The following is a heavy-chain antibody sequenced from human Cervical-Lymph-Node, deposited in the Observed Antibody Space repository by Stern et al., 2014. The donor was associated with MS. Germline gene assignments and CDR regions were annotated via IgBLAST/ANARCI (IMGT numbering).Heavy chain of an antibody. Sequence: QVQLQESGPGLVKPSETLSLTCTVSGGSISSYYWSWIRQPAGKGLEWIGRIYTSGSTNYNPSLQSRANMSVETSKKQFSLQLSTVTAADTAVYYCARAPKNDAFDIWGQGTMVTVSS. CDR3: ARAPKNDAFDI. V-gene: IGHV4-4*07. CDR2: IYTSGST. J-gene: IGHJ3*02. CDR1: GGSISSYY.